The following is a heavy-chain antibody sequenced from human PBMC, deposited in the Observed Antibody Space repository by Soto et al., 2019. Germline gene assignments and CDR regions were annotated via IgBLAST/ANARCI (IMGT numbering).Heavy chain of an antibody. V-gene: IGHV1-8*01. J-gene: IGHJ6*02. CDR1: GYTFTSYD. Sequence: QVQLVQSGAEVKKPGGSVKVSCKASGYTFTSYDINWVRQATGQGLEWMGWMNPNSGNTGYAQKFQGRVTMTRNTSISTAYMELSSLRSEDTAVYYCARWPDGYYYYGMDVWGQGTTVTVSS. CDR3: ARWPDGYYYYGMDV. CDR2: MNPNSGNT.